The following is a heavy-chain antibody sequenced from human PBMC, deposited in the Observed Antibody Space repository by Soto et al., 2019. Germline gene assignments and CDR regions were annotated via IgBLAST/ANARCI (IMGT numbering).Heavy chain of an antibody. CDR1: GFTYESYA. D-gene: IGHD3-16*01. J-gene: IGHJ4*02. CDR2: INSGGTVA. Sequence: EVQLSESGGGLVQPGGSLRLSCAASGFTYESYAMSWVRQAPGKGLEWVSGINSGGTVAHYADSVKGRFAVSRDNSKNTLSLEMNSLRVDDTGLYYCAISTGGFGGLFVVPSDYWGQGTLVTVSS. CDR3: AISTGGFGGLFVVPSDY. V-gene: IGHV3-23*01.